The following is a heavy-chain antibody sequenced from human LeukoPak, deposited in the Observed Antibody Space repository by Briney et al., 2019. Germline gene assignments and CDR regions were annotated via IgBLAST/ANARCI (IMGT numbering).Heavy chain of an antibody. Sequence: ASVKVSSKASVYTFTGYYMDWVRQAPGQGLEWMGWINPNSGGTNYAQKFQGRVTITRDTSINTAYMELSRLRSDDTAVYYCARGTFVSAAGTAWCAPWGQGTLVTVSS. J-gene: IGHJ5*02. V-gene: IGHV1-2*02. D-gene: IGHD6-13*01. CDR1: VYTFTGYY. CDR3: ARGTFVSAAGTAWCAP. CDR2: INPNSGGT.